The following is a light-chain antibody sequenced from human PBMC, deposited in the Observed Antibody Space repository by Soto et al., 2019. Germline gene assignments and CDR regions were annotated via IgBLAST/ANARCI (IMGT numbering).Light chain of an antibody. CDR1: SSDVGSYNR. J-gene: IGLJ1*01. Sequence: QSVLTQPPSVSGSPGQSVTISCTGTSSDVGSYNRVSWYQQPPGTGPKLMIYEVSNRPSGVPDRFSGSKSGNTASLTISGLQAEDEADYYCSSYTSSNYVFGTGTKVTVL. CDR2: EVS. CDR3: SSYTSSNYV. V-gene: IGLV2-18*02.